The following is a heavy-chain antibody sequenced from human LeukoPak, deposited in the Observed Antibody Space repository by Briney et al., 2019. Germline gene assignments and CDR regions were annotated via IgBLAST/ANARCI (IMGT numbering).Heavy chain of an antibody. Sequence: PGGSLRLSCAASGFTLSSFDMSWVRQAPGKGLEWVSGISAGGGTTYYADSVKGRFTISRDNSKNTLYLQFNSLRAEDTAVYYCARGTSGPDSWGQGTLVTVSS. CDR3: ARGTSGPDS. V-gene: IGHV3-23*01. CDR1: GFTLSSFD. J-gene: IGHJ4*02. D-gene: IGHD1-1*01. CDR2: ISAGGGTT.